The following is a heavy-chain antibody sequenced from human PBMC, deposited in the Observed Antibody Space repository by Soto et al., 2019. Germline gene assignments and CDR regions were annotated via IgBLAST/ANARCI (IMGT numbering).Heavy chain of an antibody. Sequence: QVQLVESGGGVVQPGRSLRLSCAASGFTFSSYGMHWVRQAPGKGLEWVAVISYDGSNKYYADSVKGRFTISRDNSKNTLYLQMNSLRAEDTAVYYCAKEVQVVATTRYAAGFYYWGQGTLVTVSS. CDR1: GFTFSSYG. D-gene: IGHD5-12*01. J-gene: IGHJ4*02. CDR2: ISYDGSNK. V-gene: IGHV3-30*18. CDR3: AKEVQVVATTRYAAGFYY.